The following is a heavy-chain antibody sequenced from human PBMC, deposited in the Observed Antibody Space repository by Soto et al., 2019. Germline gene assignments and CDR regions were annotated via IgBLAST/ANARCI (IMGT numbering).Heavy chain of an antibody. Sequence: PGGSLRLSCAASGFLVSNNYMNWVRQAPGKGLEWVSVIYSGGSAYYAGSVKGRFTISRDNSKNTLYLQMTSLRTEDTAVYYCARGRYLDYYYYGMDVWGQGTTVTVSS. J-gene: IGHJ6*02. V-gene: IGHV3-53*01. CDR1: GFLVSNNY. D-gene: IGHD1-20*01. CDR2: IYSGGSA. CDR3: ARGRYLDYYYYGMDV.